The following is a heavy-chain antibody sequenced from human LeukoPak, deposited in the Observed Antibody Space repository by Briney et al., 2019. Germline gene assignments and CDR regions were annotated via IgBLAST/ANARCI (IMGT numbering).Heavy chain of an antibody. CDR3: ARRYDFWSGSRFDP. D-gene: IGHD3-3*01. V-gene: IGHV4-39*07. CDR1: GGSISSSSYY. CDR2: INHSGST. Sequence: SETLTLTCTVSGGSISSSSYYWGWIRQPPGKGLEWIGEINHSGSTNYNPSLKSRVTISVDTSKNQFSLKLSSVTAADTAVYYCARRYDFWSGSRFDPWGQGTLVTVSS. J-gene: IGHJ5*02.